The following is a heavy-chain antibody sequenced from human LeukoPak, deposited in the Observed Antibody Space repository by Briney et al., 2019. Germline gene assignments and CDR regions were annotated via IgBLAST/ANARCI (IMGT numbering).Heavy chain of an antibody. CDR3: AKAPADYGGNHYFDY. Sequence: GGSLRLSCAASGFTFSSYAMSWVRQAPGKGLEWVSAISSSGRSTYYADSVKGRFTISRDNSENTLSLQMSSLRVEDTAVYYCAKAPADYGGNHYFDYWGQGTLVTVSS. CDR1: GFTFSSYA. J-gene: IGHJ4*02. CDR2: ISSSGRST. V-gene: IGHV3-23*01. D-gene: IGHD4-23*01.